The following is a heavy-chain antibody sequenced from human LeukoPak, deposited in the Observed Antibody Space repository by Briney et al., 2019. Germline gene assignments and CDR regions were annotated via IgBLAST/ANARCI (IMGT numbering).Heavy chain of an antibody. Sequence: GGSLRLSCAASGFTLSDYNMHWVRQAPGKGLEWVSYSSNIPTTTFYAESVRGRFTISRDNAKNSLYLQMNSLRAEDTAVYYCARGEEQLWSTRFDYWGQGTLVTVSS. V-gene: IGHV3-48*04. J-gene: IGHJ4*02. CDR2: SSNIPTTT. CDR1: GFTLSDYN. D-gene: IGHD5-18*01. CDR3: ARGEEQLWSTRFDY.